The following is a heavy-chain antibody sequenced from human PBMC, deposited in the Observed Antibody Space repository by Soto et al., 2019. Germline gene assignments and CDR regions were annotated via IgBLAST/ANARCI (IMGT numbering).Heavy chain of an antibody. D-gene: IGHD3-22*01. J-gene: IGHJ4*02. V-gene: IGHV3-23*01. CDR2: ITGSGDIT. CDR1: VFTFTFYS. CDR3: AKEEDSGGYKGFYFEF. Sequence: PGVSXRLSGSSSVFTFTFYSMSWFRQAPGKGLQWVSGITGSGDITYYADSVKDRFTISRDNSKNTLYLQMNRLRAEDTAVYYCAKEEDSGGYKGFYFEFWGQGALVTVYS.